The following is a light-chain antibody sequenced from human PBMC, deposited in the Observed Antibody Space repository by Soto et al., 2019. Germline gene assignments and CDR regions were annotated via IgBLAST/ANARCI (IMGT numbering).Light chain of an antibody. CDR3: SSYTSSSTLV. Sequence: QSALTQPASVSGSPGQSITISCTGTSSDVGGYNYVSWYQQHPGTAPKLMLYEVSNRPSGVSNRFSGSKSDNTASLTISGLQAEDEADYYCSSYTSSSTLVFGGGTKLTVL. J-gene: IGLJ2*01. V-gene: IGLV2-14*01. CDR2: EVS. CDR1: SSDVGGYNY.